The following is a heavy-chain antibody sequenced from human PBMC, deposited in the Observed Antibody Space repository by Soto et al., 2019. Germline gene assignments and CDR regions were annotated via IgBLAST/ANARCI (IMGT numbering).Heavy chain of an antibody. V-gene: IGHV1-3*01. D-gene: IGHD3-3*01. CDR2: INAGNGNT. J-gene: IGHJ6*03. CDR1: GYTFTSYA. Sequence: SVKVSCKASGYTFTSYAMHWVRQAPGQRLEWMGWINAGNGNTKYSQKFQGRVTITRDTSASTAYMELSSLRSEDTAVYYCARGAYYVFWSGYYTGRVHYYYYMDVWGKGTTVTVSS. CDR3: ARGAYYVFWSGYYTGRVHYYYYMDV.